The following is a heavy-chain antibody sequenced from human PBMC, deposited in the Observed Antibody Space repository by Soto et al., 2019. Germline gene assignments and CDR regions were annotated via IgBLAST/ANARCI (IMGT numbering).Heavy chain of an antibody. V-gene: IGHV1-46*01. J-gene: IGHJ4*02. D-gene: IGHD3-22*01. CDR1: GYTFSSYY. Sequence: ASVKVSCKSSGYTFSSYYIHWVRQAPGQGLEWMGIINPTGGSTTYAQKFRGRVTMTRDTSTSTVYIDMSSLRSEDTAVYYCVRSYDDSNGFSLYQFDYWGQGTRVTVSS. CDR3: VRSYDDSNGFSLYQFDY. CDR2: INPTGGST.